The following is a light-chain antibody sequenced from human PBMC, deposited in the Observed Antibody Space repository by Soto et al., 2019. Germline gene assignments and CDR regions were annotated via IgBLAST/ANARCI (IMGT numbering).Light chain of an antibody. CDR1: SNDVGGYNY. J-gene: IGLJ1*01. V-gene: IGLV2-14*01. Sequence: QSALTQPASVSGSPGQSITISCTGTSNDVGGYNYVSWYQQHPVKAPKLMIYDVTNRPSGVSDRFSGSKSGNTASLIISWLQAEDEADYYCSSYTSSSTPYVFGTGTKVTVL. CDR2: DVT. CDR3: SSYTSSSTPYV.